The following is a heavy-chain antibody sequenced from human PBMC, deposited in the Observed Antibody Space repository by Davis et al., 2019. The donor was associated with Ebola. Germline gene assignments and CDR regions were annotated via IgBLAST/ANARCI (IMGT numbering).Heavy chain of an antibody. V-gene: IGHV3-30-3*01. CDR3: ARVGGIYCSSTSCPTGYYGMDV. J-gene: IGHJ6*04. CDR1: GFTFSSYA. D-gene: IGHD2-2*01. Sequence: GESLKISCAASGFTFSSYAMHWVRQAPGKGLEWVAVISYDGSNKYYADSVKGRFTISRDNSKNTLYLQMNSLRAEDTAVYYCARVGGIYCSSTSCPTGYYGMDVWGKGTTVTVSS. CDR2: ISYDGSNK.